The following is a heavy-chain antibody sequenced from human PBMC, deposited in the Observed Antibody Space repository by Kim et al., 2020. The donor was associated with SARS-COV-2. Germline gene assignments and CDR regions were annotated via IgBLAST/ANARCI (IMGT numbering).Heavy chain of an antibody. J-gene: IGHJ4*02. Sequence: AQKFQGRVTITADKSTSTAYMELSSLRSEDTAVYYCASGYSYGLLYYFDYWGQGTLVTVSS. V-gene: IGHV1-69*02. D-gene: IGHD5-18*01. CDR3: ASGYSYGLLYYFDY.